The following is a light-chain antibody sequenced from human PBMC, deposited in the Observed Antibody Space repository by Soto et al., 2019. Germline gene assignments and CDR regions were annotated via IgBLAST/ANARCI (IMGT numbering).Light chain of an antibody. J-gene: IGKJ2*01. CDR2: AAS. V-gene: IGKV1-39*01. CDR1: QSISSY. CDR3: QQSYSTPYT. Sequence: DIQMTQSPSSLSASVGDRVTITCRASQSISSYLNWYQQKPGKAPKLLIYAASSLQSGVPSRFSGSGSGTDFTLTISILQPDYFATYYCQQSYSTPYTFGQGTKLQIK.